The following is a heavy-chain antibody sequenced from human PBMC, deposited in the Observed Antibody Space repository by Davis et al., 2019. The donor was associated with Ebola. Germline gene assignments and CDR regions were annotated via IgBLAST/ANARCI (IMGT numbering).Heavy chain of an antibody. CDR2: IIPIFGTA. CDR3: ARVVVDTAFIVWYYGMDV. Sequence: AASVKVSCKASGGTFSSYAISWVRQAPGQGLEWMGGIIPIFGTANYAQKFQGRVTITADESTSIAYMELSSLRSEDTAVYYCARVVVDTAFIVWYYGMDVWGKGTTVTVSS. V-gene: IGHV1-69*13. J-gene: IGHJ6*04. D-gene: IGHD5-18*01. CDR1: GGTFSSYA.